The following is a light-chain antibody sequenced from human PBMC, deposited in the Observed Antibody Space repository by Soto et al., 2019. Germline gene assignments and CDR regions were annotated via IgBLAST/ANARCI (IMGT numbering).Light chain of an antibody. CDR2: DAS. Sequence: EIVLTQSPATLSLSPGERATLSCRASHSVSSSLAWYQQKPGQAPRLLIYDASNRATGIPARFSGSGSGTDFTLTISSLEPEDFAVYYWQQRSNWPLTFGGGTKVEIK. J-gene: IGKJ4*01. CDR1: HSVSSS. CDR3: QQRSNWPLT. V-gene: IGKV3-11*01.